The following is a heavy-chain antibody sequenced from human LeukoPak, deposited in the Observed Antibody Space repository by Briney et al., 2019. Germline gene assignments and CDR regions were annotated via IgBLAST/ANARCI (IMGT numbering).Heavy chain of an antibody. D-gene: IGHD1/OR15-1a*01. CDR1: GRSISPYY. CDR2: IFSSGAA. Sequence: SETLSLTCSGSGRSISPYYWSWFRQAPGRGLEWFGYIFSSGAASYKPSLKSRVTLSVDTSKNQFSLRLNSVTPADTAVYFCAAGTYHGAWTPWGPGTLVTVSS. J-gene: IGHJ5*02. CDR3: AAGTYHGAWTP. V-gene: IGHV4-59*01.